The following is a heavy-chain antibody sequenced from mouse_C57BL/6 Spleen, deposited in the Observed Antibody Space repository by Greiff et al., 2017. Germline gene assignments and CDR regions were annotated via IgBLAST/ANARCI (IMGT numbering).Heavy chain of an antibody. Sequence: VKLMESGAELVRPGASVTLSCKASGYTFTDYEMHWVKQTPVHGLEWIGAIDPETGGTAYNQKFKGKAILTADKSASTAYMELRSLTSEDSAVYYCTRQRIDSAYDGEGFDYWGQGTTLTVSS. D-gene: IGHD2-12*01. CDR2: IDPETGGT. V-gene: IGHV1-15*01. CDR3: TRQRIDSAYDGEGFDY. J-gene: IGHJ2*01. CDR1: GYTFTDYE.